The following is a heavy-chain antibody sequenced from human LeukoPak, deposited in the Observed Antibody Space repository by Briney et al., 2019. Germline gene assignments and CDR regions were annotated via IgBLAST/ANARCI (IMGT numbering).Heavy chain of an antibody. V-gene: IGHV1-2*02. CDR1: GYTFTGYY. J-gene: IGHJ4*02. CDR2: INSNSGGT. D-gene: IGHD2-2*01. CDR3: AAYCSSTSCGLDY. Sequence: ASVKVSCKASGYTFTGYYLHWVRQAPGQGLEWMGWINSNSGGTNYAQKFQGRATMTREKSIRTAYMELSRLRSDDEAVYYCAAYCSSTSCGLDYWGQGTLVTVSS.